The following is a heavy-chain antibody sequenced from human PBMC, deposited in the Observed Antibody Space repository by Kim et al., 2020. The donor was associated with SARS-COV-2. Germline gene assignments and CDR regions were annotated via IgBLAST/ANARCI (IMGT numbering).Heavy chain of an antibody. V-gene: IGHV4-34*01. CDR3: ARGVWGTYDSWYFTL. CDR1: GGSMTGYD. Sequence: SETLSLTCAVYGGSMTGYDWSWIRQSPGRGLEWIGETDHRGSPTYNPPLKSRVTIAVDMSKNELSLKLRSVTAADTAVYYCARGVWGTYDSWYFTLWGRGVPVFVSS. J-gene: IGHJ2*01. D-gene: IGHD3-3*01. CDR2: TDHRGSP.